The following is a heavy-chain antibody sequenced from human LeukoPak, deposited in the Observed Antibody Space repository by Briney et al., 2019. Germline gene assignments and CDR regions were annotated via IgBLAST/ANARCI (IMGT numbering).Heavy chain of an antibody. V-gene: IGHV3-30-3*02. CDR1: GFTFSSYG. CDR2: ISYDGSNK. J-gene: IGHJ4*02. Sequence: GGSLRLSCAASGFTFSSYGMHWVRQAPGKGLEWVAVISYDGSNKYYADSVKGRFTISRDNSKSTLYLQMNSLRAEDTAVYYCAKRVEYSSSSGGYFDYWGQGTLVTVSS. D-gene: IGHD6-6*01. CDR3: AKRVEYSSSSGGYFDY.